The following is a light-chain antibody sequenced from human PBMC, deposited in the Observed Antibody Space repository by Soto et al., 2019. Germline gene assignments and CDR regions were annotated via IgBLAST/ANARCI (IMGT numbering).Light chain of an antibody. CDR3: HQYSTWPRCT. Sequence: EIVMTQSPATLSVSPGERVTLSCRASQSVSSNLAWYQQKPGQAPRLLIYDASTRATGLPARFSGSGSGTEFTLTITSLQSEDFAVYYCHQYSTWPRCTFGQGTKLEIK. J-gene: IGKJ2*02. V-gene: IGKV3-15*01. CDR2: DAS. CDR1: QSVSSN.